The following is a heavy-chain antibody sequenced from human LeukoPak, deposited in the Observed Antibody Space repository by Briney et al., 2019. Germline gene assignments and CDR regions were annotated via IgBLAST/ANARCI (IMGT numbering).Heavy chain of an antibody. V-gene: IGHV3-53*01. D-gene: IGHD4-11*01. J-gene: IGHJ4*02. CDR3: ARDRGPDYSNYEGPFDY. CDR2: IYSGGST. CDR1: GFTVSSNY. Sequence: PGGSLRLSCAASGFTVSSNYMSWVRQAPGKGLEWVSVIYSGGSTYYADSVKGRFTISRDNSKNTLYLQMNSLRAEDTAVYYCARDRGPDYSNYEGPFDYWGQGTLVTVSS.